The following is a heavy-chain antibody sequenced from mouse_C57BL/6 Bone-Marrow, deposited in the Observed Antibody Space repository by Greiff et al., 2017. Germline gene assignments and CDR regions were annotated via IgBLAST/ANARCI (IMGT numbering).Heavy chain of an antibody. D-gene: IGHD4-1*01. J-gene: IGHJ3*01. Sequence: QVKLQQPGAELVRPGSSVKLSCKASGYTFTSYWMHWVKQRPIQGLEWIGNIDPSDSDTHYNSKFQGKATLTVDKSSSTAYMQLSSLTSEDYAVYYCAKGCYYWDLEFAVWGKGTMVTVSA. CDR1: GYTFTSYW. CDR2: IDPSDSDT. CDR3: AKGCYYWDLEFAV. V-gene: IGHV1-52*01.